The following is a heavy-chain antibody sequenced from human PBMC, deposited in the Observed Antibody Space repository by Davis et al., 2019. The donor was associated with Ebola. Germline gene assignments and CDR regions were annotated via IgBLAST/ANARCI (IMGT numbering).Heavy chain of an antibody. CDR3: AIEYTSSSVGYFFDY. J-gene: IGHJ4*02. Sequence: ASVTVSCKASGYTFTNYYIHWARQAPGQGPEWMGRIAPNTGDTNFAPKFQGRVTMTRDTSISTAYMELSRLRSDDTAVYYCAIEYTSSSVGYFFDYWGQGSLVTVSS. CDR2: IAPNTGDT. D-gene: IGHD6-6*01. CDR1: GYTFTNYY. V-gene: IGHV1-2*06.